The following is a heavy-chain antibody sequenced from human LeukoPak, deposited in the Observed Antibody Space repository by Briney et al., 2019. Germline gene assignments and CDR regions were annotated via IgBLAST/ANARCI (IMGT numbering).Heavy chain of an antibody. V-gene: IGHV1-69*13. CDR2: IIPIFGTA. CDR3: AREGLAIEIVGATNWFDP. CDR1: GGTFTSYA. D-gene: IGHD1-26*01. Sequence: GASVKVSCKASGGTFTSYAISWVRQAPGQGLEWMGGIIPIFGTANYAQKVQGRVTITADESTSTAYMELSSLRSEDTAVYYCAREGLAIEIVGATNWFDPWGQGILVTFSS. J-gene: IGHJ5*02.